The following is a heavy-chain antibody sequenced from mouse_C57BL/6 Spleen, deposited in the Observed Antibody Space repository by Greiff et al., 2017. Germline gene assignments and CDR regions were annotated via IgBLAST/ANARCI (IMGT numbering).Heavy chain of an antibody. J-gene: IGHJ4*01. CDR2: INPGSGGT. Sequence: QVQLQQSGAELVRPGTSVKVSCKASGYAFTNYLIEWVKQRPGQGLEWIGVINPGSGGTNYNEKFKGKATLTADKSSSTAYMQLSSLTSEDSAVYFCARGMNYAMDYWGQGTSVTVSS. CDR3: ARGMNYAMDY. CDR1: GYAFTNYL. V-gene: IGHV1-54*01.